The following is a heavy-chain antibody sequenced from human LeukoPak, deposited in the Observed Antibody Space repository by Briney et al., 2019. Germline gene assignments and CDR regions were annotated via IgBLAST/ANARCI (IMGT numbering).Heavy chain of an antibody. Sequence: SETLSLTCTVSGGSISSSNYYWGWIRQPPGKGLEWIGSIYYSGSTYYNPSLKSRVTISVDTSKNQFSLKLSSVTAADTAVYYCARGGSSSWYIGYWGQGTLVTVSS. J-gene: IGHJ4*02. CDR2: IYYSGST. D-gene: IGHD6-13*01. CDR1: GGSISSSNYY. CDR3: ARGGSSSWYIGY. V-gene: IGHV4-39*07.